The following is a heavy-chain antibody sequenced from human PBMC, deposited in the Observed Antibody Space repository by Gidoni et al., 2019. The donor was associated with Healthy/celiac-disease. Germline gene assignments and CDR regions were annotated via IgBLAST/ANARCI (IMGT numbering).Heavy chain of an antibody. CDR3: ARKGPELELRRGWFDP. CDR2: IYYSGST. Sequence: QVQLQESDPGLVKPSETLSLTCTVSGGSISSYYWSWIRQPPGKGLEWIGYIYYSGSTNYNPSLKSRVTISVDTSKNQFSLKLSSVTAADTAVYYCARKGPELELRRGWFDPWGQGTLVTVSS. D-gene: IGHD1-7*01. CDR1: GGSISSYY. J-gene: IGHJ5*02. V-gene: IGHV4-59*01.